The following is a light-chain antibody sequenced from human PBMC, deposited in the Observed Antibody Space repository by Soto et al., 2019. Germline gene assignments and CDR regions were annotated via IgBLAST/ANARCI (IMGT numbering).Light chain of an antibody. CDR3: QQYNDWPRT. J-gene: IGKJ1*01. CDR2: GAS. CDR1: QSVGTY. V-gene: IGKV3-15*01. Sequence: EIVMTQSPATLSVSPGERATLSCRASQSVGTYLAWYQQKPGQAPRLLIYGASPRAACISPRFSGGGSGTAFTLSISSLQTEDFAVYSCQQYNDWPRTFGQGTKVGIK.